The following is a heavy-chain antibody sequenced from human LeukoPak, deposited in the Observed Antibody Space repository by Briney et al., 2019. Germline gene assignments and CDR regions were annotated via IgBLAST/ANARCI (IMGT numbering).Heavy chain of an antibody. CDR1: GFTFSDYF. Sequence: GGSLRLSCVASGFTFSDYFMSWIRQAPGKGLEWLSFINSAGNNIYYADSVKGRFTISRDNSKETLYLEMNSLRVEDTAIYYCATSRVFDYWGQGTLVTVSS. CDR3: ATSRVFDY. CDR2: INSAGNNI. J-gene: IGHJ4*02. V-gene: IGHV3-11*04.